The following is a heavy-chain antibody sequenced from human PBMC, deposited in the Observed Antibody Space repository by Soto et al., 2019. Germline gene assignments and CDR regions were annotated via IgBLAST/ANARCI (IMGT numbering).Heavy chain of an antibody. CDR2: INAGNGNT. CDR1: GYTFTSYA. D-gene: IGHD3-10*01. Sequence: ASVKVSCKASGYTFTSYAMHWVRQAPGQMLEWMGWINAGNGNTKYSQKFQGRVTITRDTSASTAYMELSSLRSEDTAVYYCARDYYGSGSSYYFHYWGQGTLVTVSS. J-gene: IGHJ4*02. V-gene: IGHV1-3*01. CDR3: ARDYYGSGSSYYFHY.